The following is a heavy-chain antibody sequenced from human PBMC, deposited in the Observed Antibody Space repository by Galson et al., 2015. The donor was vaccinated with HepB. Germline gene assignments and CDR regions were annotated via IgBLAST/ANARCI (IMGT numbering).Heavy chain of an antibody. V-gene: IGHV2-70*11. CDR1: GFSLRTSGMC. CDR3: ARMVCGSGSSPDAFDI. Sequence: PALVKPTQTLTLTCTFSGFSLRTSGMCVSWIRQPPGKALEWLARIDWDDDKYHSTSLKTRLTISKDTSKNQVVLTMTNMDPVDTATYYCARMVCGSGSSPDAFDIWGQGTMVTVSS. D-gene: IGHD3-10*01. J-gene: IGHJ3*02. CDR2: IDWDDDK.